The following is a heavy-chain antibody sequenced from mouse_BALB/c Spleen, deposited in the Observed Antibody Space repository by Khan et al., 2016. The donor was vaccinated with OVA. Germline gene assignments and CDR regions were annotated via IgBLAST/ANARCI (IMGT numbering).Heavy chain of an antibody. V-gene: IGHV1-77*01. CDR1: GYTFTDYA. Sequence: QIQLVQSGPELVKPGASVKMSCKASGYTFTDYAITWVKQRTGQGLEWIGVIYPGTGNSYCNDKFVGPVTLTADTSSHTFNMHLSSLTFEYSAVYCCARSYDGAWFAYWGQGTLVTVSA. J-gene: IGHJ3*01. CDR2: IYPGTGNS. CDR3: ARSYDGAWFAY. D-gene: IGHD1-1*01.